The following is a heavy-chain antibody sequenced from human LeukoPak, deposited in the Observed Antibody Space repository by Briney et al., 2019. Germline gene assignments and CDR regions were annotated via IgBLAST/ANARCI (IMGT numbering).Heavy chain of an antibody. D-gene: IGHD3-3*01. Sequence: GGSLRLSCAASGVTFSRYWMHWVRQPPGKGLVWVSRIKSDGSGTIYADSVKGRFTISRDNAKNTLNLQMNSLRADDTAVYYCLLGAYYNTIDYWGQGTLVTVSS. V-gene: IGHV3-74*01. CDR2: IKSDGSGT. CDR1: GVTFSRYW. CDR3: LLGAYYNTIDY. J-gene: IGHJ4*02.